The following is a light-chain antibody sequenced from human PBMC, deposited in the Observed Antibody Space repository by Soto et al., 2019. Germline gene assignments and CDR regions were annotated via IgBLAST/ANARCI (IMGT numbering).Light chain of an antibody. CDR2: KAS. CDR1: QSISTW. V-gene: IGKV1-5*03. CDR3: QQYNIYSPLT. Sequence: DVQMTQSPSALSASVGERVTITCRASQSISTWLAWYQQKPGKAPNLLISKASALQGGVPSRFSVRGSRTEFTLTISSLQPDDSATYYCQQYNIYSPLTFGGGTKVEIK. J-gene: IGKJ4*01.